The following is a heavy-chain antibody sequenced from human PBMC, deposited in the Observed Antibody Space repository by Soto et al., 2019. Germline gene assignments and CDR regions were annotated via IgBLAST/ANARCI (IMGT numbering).Heavy chain of an antibody. CDR3: ARDYGYYDSSGYYLFQYFDY. CDR1: GYTFTSYA. CDR2: INAGNGNT. Sequence: ASVKVSCKASGYTFTSYAMHWVRQAPGQRLEWMGWINAGNGNTKYSQKFQGRVTITRDTSASTAYMELSSLRSEDTAVYYCARDYGYYDSSGYYLFQYFDYWGQGTLVTVSS. J-gene: IGHJ4*02. V-gene: IGHV1-3*01. D-gene: IGHD3-22*01.